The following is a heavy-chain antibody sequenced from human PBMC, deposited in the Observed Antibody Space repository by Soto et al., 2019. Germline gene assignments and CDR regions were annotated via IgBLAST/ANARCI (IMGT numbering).Heavy chain of an antibody. CDR3: ARDHQSYYDTSGYYPYFDF. Sequence: SETLSLTCTVSGGSVNTAPYHWSWIRQSPRNGLEWIGNIYYTGSTNYNPSFESRVAISLDTSNNQFSLRLTSLTAADTAVYFCARDHQSYYDTSGYYPYFDFWGQGTLVTVSS. CDR1: GGSVNTAPYH. J-gene: IGHJ4*02. CDR2: IYYTGST. D-gene: IGHD3-22*01. V-gene: IGHV4-61*01.